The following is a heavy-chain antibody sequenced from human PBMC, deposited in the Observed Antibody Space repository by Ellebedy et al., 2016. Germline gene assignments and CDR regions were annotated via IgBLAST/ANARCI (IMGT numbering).Heavy chain of an antibody. CDR1: GFTFSSYA. Sequence: GESLKISXAASGFTFSSYAMHWVRQAPGKGLEWVAVISYDGSNKYYADSVKGRFTISRDNSKNTLYLQMNSLRAEDTAVYYCAGGKMATMVYWGQGTLVTVSS. V-gene: IGHV3-30-3*01. CDR3: AGGKMATMVY. CDR2: ISYDGSNK. J-gene: IGHJ4*02. D-gene: IGHD5-24*01.